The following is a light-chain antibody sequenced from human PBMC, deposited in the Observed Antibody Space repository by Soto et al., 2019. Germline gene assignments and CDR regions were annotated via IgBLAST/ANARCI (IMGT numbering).Light chain of an antibody. J-gene: IGKJ1*01. CDR2: KAS. CDR3: QQYSTYWT. CDR1: QSISSW. Sequence: DIQMTQSPSTLSASVGDRVTITCRASQSISSWLAWYQQKPGKAPKLLIYKASSLESGVPSRFSGSGSVTEFTLTNSSLQPDDFATYYCQQYSTYWTFGQGTKVEI. V-gene: IGKV1-5*03.